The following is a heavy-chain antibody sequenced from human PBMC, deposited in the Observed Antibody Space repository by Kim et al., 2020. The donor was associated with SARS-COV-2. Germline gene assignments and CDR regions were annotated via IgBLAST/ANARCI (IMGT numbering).Heavy chain of an antibody. V-gene: IGHV4-39*01. D-gene: IGHD6-13*01. Sequence: SETLSLTCTVSGGSISSSSYYWGWIRQPPGKGLEWIGSIYYSGSTYYNPSLKSRVTISVDTSKNQFSLKLSSVTAADTAVYYCARLGYSSSWVDWFDPWGQGTLVTVSS. CDR1: GGSISSSSYY. CDR3: ARLGYSSSWVDWFDP. CDR2: IYYSGST. J-gene: IGHJ5*02.